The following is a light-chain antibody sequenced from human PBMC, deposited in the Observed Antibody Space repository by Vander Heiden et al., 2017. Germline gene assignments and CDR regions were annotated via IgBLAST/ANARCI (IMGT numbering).Light chain of an antibody. CDR3: QTWDTGIVI. J-gene: IGLJ2*01. Sequence: QLVVPHSPSASASLGASVTLTCILSSGHSHYAIAWQRQQPEKGPRYLMKVNSDGTHRKGDGIPDRCSGSSSGAERYLTISTLQAEDEADYDCQTWDTGIVIIGGGTKLTVL. CDR2: VNSDGTH. CDR1: SGHSHYA. V-gene: IGLV4-69*01.